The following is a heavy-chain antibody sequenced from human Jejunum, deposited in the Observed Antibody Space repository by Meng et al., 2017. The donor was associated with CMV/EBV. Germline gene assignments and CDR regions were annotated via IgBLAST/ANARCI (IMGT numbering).Heavy chain of an antibody. D-gene: IGHD2-2*01. CDR1: GGSFSGYY. V-gene: IGHV4-34*01. Sequence: GGSFSGYYWSWIRQSPGQGLEWIGQINHSGSASYNPSLRRRVTISEDTAKNQFSLRLTSVTAADTAIYYCARKYCGSSNCYPFDFWGQGELVTVSS. CDR3: ARKYCGSSNCYPFDF. CDR2: INHSGSA. J-gene: IGHJ4*02.